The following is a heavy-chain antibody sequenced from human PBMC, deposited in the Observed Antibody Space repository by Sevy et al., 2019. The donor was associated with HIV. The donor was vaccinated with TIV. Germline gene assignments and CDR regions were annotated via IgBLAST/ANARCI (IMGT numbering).Heavy chain of an antibody. CDR2: IGSGGDA. Sequence: GGSLRLSCGASGFTFSSYDMHWVRQAAGKDLEWVSGIGSGGDAYYPGSVKGRFTISRENAKNSLYLQMNSLRAGDTAVYYCARSGGYSDYGMDVWGQGTTVTVSS. D-gene: IGHD5-12*01. CDR3: ARSGGYSDYGMDV. CDR1: GFTFSSYD. J-gene: IGHJ6*02. V-gene: IGHV3-13*01.